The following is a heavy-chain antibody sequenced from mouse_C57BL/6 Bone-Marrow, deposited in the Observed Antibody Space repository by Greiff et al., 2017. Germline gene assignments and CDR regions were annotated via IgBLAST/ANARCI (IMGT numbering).Heavy chain of an antibody. CDR1: GFTFSDYY. CDR2: ISNCGGST. D-gene: IGHD1-1*01. V-gene: IGHV5-12*01. J-gene: IGHJ2*01. Sequence: EVKLVESGGGLVQPGGSLKLSCAASGFTFSDYYMYWVRQTPEKRLEWVAYISNCGGSTYYPDTVKGRFTISRDNAKNTLYMQMSRLKSEDTAMYYCASRYYGSSLDYWGQGTTLTVSS. CDR3: ASRYYGSSLDY.